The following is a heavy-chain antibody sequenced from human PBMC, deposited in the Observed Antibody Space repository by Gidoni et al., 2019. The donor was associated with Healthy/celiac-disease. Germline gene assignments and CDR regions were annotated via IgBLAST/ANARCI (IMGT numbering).Heavy chain of an antibody. CDR3: ARELAAQGSYGMDV. Sequence: QVQLVESGGGVVQPGRSLRLSCSASGFTFSSYAMHWVRQAPGKGLEWVAVISYDGSNKYYADSVKGRFTISRDNSKNTLYLQMNSLRAEDTAVYYCARELAAQGSYGMDVWGQGTTVTVSS. CDR1: GFTFSSYA. J-gene: IGHJ6*02. V-gene: IGHV3-30-3*01. CDR2: ISYDGSNK. D-gene: IGHD6-6*01.